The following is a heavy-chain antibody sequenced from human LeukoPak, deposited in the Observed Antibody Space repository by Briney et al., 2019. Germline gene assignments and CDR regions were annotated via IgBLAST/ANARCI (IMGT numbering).Heavy chain of an antibody. CDR3: ARAGAARNWFDP. Sequence: GGSLRLSCAASGFTFSSYAMSWVRQAPGKGLVWVSRINSDGSSTSYADSVKGRFTISRDNAKNTLYLQMNSLRAEDTAVYYCARAGAARNWFDPWGQGTLVTVSS. CDR1: GFTFSSYA. J-gene: IGHJ5*02. V-gene: IGHV3-74*01. D-gene: IGHD6-13*01. CDR2: INSDGSST.